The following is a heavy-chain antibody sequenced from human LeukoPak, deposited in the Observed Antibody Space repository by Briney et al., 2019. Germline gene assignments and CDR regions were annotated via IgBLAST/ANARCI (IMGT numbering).Heavy chain of an antibody. CDR3: ARAEEDTYYYGSGSRGGWFDP. V-gene: IGHV1-2*02. J-gene: IGHJ5*02. CDR1: GYTFTGYY. CDR2: INPSSGGT. D-gene: IGHD3-10*01. Sequence: ASVKVSCKASGYTFTGYYMHWVRQAPGQGLEWMGWINPSSGGTNYEQKSQGRVTMTRDTSISTAYMELSRLRSDDTAVYYCARAEEDTYYYGSGSRGGWFDPWGQGTLVTVSS.